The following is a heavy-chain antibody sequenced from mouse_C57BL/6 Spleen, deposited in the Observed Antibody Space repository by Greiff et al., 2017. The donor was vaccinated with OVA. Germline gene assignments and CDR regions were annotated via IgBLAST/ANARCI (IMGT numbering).Heavy chain of an antibody. V-gene: IGHV1-69*01. D-gene: IGHD2-1*01. J-gene: IGHJ2*01. CDR3: ARGGNYYFDY. CDR2: IDPSDSYT. Sequence: QVQLRQPGAELVMPGASVKLFCKASGYTFTSYWMHWVKQRPGQGLEWIGEIDPSDSYTNYNQKFKGKSTLTVDKSSSTAYMQLSSLTSEDSAVYYCARGGNYYFDYWGQGTTLTVSS. CDR1: GYTFTSYW.